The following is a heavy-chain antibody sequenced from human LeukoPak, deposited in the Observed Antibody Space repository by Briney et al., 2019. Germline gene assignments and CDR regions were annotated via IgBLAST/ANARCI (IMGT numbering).Heavy chain of an antibody. CDR2: IYYSGST. V-gene: IGHV4-39*07. CDR3: ARMPPYGDYPANWFDP. D-gene: IGHD4-17*01. CDR1: GGSISSSSYY. Sequence: PSETLSLTCTVSGGSISSSSYYWGWIRQPPGKGLEWIGSIYYSGSTYYNPSLKSRVTISVDTSKNQFSLKLSSVTAADTAVYYCARMPPYGDYPANWFDPWGQGTLVTVSS. J-gene: IGHJ5*02.